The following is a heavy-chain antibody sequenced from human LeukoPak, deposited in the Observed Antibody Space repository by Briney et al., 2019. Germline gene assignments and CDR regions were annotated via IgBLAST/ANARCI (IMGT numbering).Heavy chain of an antibody. CDR2: IYYSGST. D-gene: IGHD2-2*01. Sequence: SETLSLTCTVSGGSISSSSYYWGWIRQPPGKGLEWIGSIYYSGSTYYNPSLKSRVTISVDTSKNQFSLKLSSVTAADTAVYYCASPIVVVPAAPNEARPSALGIWGQGTMVTVSS. V-gene: IGHV4-39*01. J-gene: IGHJ3*02. CDR3: ASPIVVVPAAPNEARPSALGI. CDR1: GGSISSSSYY.